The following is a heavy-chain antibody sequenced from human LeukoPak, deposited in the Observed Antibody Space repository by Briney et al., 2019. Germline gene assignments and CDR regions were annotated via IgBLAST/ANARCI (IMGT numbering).Heavy chain of an antibody. V-gene: IGHV3-30*18. D-gene: IGHD3-10*01. Sequence: GGSLRLSCAASGFTFSSYGMHWVRQAPGKGLEGVAVIPYDESNKYYADSVKGRFTISRDNSKNTVYLQMNSLRAEDTAVYYCAKDDRLVRGVIISYYFDYWGQGTLVTVSP. CDR1: GFTFSSYG. J-gene: IGHJ4*02. CDR2: IPYDESNK. CDR3: AKDDRLVRGVIISYYFDY.